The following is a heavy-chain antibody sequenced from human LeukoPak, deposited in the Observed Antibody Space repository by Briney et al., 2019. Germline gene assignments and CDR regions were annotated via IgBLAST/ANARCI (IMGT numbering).Heavy chain of an antibody. CDR2: ISGSGGSA. J-gene: IGHJ6*03. Sequence: GGSLRLSCAASGFTFSNYAMSWVRQAPGKGLEWVSAISGSGGSAYYADSVKGRFTISRDNSKNTLYLQMNSLRAEDTAVYYCASYSSSWFYYYYYMDVWGKGTTVTVSS. CDR3: ASYSSSWFYYYYYMDV. D-gene: IGHD6-13*01. CDR1: GFTFSNYA. V-gene: IGHV3-23*01.